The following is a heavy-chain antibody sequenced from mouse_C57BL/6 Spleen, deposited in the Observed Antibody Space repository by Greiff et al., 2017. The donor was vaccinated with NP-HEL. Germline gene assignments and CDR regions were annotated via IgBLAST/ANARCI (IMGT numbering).Heavy chain of an antibody. CDR1: GYTFTGYW. CDR3: ARTLFTTVVAKDAMDY. D-gene: IGHD1-1*01. V-gene: IGHV1-9*01. J-gene: IGHJ4*01. CDR2: ILPGSGST. Sequence: VQLQESGAELMKPGASVKLSCKATGYTFTGYWIEWVKQRPGHGLEWIGEILPGSGSTNYNEKFKGKATFTADTSSNTAYMQLSSLTTEDSAIYYCARTLFTTVVAKDAMDYWGQGTSVTVSS.